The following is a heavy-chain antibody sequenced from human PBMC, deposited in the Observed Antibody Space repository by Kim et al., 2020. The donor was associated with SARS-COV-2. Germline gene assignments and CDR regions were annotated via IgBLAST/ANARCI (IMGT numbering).Heavy chain of an antibody. V-gene: IGHV3-30*03. Sequence: GGSLRLSCAASGFTFSSYGMHWVRQAPGKGLEWVAVISYDGSNKYYADSVKGRFTISRDNSKNTLYLQMNSLRAEDTAVYYCATSSIAAASFDYWGQGTL. D-gene: IGHD6-13*01. CDR2: ISYDGSNK. J-gene: IGHJ4*02. CDR1: GFTFSSYG. CDR3: ATSSIAAASFDY.